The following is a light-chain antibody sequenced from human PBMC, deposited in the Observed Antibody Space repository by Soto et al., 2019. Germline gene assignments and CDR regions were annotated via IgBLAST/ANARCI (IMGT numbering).Light chain of an antibody. V-gene: IGLV2-18*02. J-gene: IGLJ2*01. CDR2: EVS. CDR3: SSYTSSSTLV. Sequence: QSALTQPPSVSGSPGQSVTISCTGTSSDVGSYNRVSWYQQPPGTAPKLMIYEVSNQPSGVPDRFSGSKSGNTASLTISGLQAEDEADYYCSSYTSSSTLVFGGGTKLTVL. CDR1: SSDVGSYNR.